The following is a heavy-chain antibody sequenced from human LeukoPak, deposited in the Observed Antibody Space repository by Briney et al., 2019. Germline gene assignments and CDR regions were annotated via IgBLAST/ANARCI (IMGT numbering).Heavy chain of an antibody. V-gene: IGHV3-21*01. D-gene: IGHD1-20*01. CDR1: GFTFSSYT. J-gene: IGHJ4*02. Sequence: PGGSLRLSCAASGFTFSSYTMNWVRQAPGKGLEWVSSISSLSNYMYYADSVKGRFTISRDNAKNSLYLQMNSLRAEDTAVYYCARDPGHYNWNDGPDYWGQGILVTVSS. CDR3: ARDPGHYNWNDGPDY. CDR2: ISSLSNYM.